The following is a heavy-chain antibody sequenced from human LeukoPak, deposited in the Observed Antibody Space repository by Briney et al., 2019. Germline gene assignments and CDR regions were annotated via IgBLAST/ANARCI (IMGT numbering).Heavy chain of an antibody. D-gene: IGHD3/OR15-3a*01. J-gene: IGHJ3*02. V-gene: IGHV3-15*01. CDR1: GFTFSTYS. CDR2: IKSKTDGGTT. Sequence: PGGSLRLSCAASGFTFSTYSMNWVRQAPGKGLEWVGRIKSKTDGGTTDYAAPVKGRFTISRDDSKNTLYLQMNSLKTEDTAVYYCTTGSFLGLAGAFDIWGQGTMVTVSS. CDR3: TTGSFLGLAGAFDI.